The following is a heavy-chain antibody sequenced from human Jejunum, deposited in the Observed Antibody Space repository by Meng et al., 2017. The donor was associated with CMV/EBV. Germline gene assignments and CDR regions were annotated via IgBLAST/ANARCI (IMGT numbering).Heavy chain of an antibody. CDR1: GFPFSTYA. Sequence: LKISCAASGFPFSTYAMHWVRQPTGKGLEWVSTIETTGDTYYAASLKGRFTISRENAENSLYLQMNSLRAGDTAVYYCARGSMFSAWGQGTMVTVSS. D-gene: IGHD3-10*02. V-gene: IGHV3-13*01. J-gene: IGHJ3*01. CDR3: ARGSMFSA. CDR2: IETTGDT.